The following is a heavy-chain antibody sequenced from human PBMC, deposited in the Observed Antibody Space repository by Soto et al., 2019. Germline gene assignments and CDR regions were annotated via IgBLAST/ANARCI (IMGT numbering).Heavy chain of an antibody. CDR1: GGTFSSYA. V-gene: IGHV1-69*01. CDR3: XXDNGNWNAQGXXXXXY. CDR2: IIPIFGTA. D-gene: IGHD1-20*01. Sequence: QVQLVQSGAEVKKPGSSVKVSCKASGGTFSSYAISWVRQAPGQGLEWMGGIIPIFGTANYAQKFQGRVTXTADESTSTAYXXXXXLRSEDTXXXXXXXDNGNWNAQGXXXXXYWGQG. J-gene: IGHJ4*02.